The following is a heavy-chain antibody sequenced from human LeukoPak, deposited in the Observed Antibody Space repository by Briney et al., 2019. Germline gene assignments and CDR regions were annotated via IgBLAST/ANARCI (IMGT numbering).Heavy chain of an antibody. CDR2: IYYSGST. CDR3: ARALGRLSWFDP. V-gene: IGHV4-39*07. Sequence: PSETLSLTCTVSGGSISSSSYYWGWIRQPPGKGLEWIGSIYYSGSTYYNPSLKSRVTISVHTSKNQFSLKLSSVTAADTAVYYCARALGRLSWFDPWGQGTLVTVSS. CDR1: GGSISSSSYY. J-gene: IGHJ5*02. D-gene: IGHD7-27*01.